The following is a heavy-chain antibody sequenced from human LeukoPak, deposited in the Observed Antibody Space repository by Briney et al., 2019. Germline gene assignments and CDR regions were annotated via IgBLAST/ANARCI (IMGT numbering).Heavy chain of an antibody. D-gene: IGHD3-10*01. Sequence: ASVKVSCKASGYTFTTFDINWVRQATGQGLEWMGWMNPNSGITDYAQKFQGRVTITRDTSISTVYMELSSLRSEDTAVYYCARRRKVLLWFGDPKPYYFDYWGQGTLVTVSS. V-gene: IGHV1-8*03. CDR2: MNPNSGIT. J-gene: IGHJ4*02. CDR3: ARRRKVLLWFGDPKPYYFDY. CDR1: GYTFTTFD.